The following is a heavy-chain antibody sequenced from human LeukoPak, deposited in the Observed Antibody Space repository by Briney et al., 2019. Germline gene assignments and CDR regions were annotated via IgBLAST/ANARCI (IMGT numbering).Heavy chain of an antibody. CDR2: FYTSGSP. J-gene: IGHJ4*02. CDR3: ATGAGPFDY. CDR1: GGSISGWQ. D-gene: IGHD3-10*01. V-gene: IGHV4-4*07. Sequence: SETLSLTCTVSGGSISGWQWGWIRQPAGKGLEWIGRFYTSGSPNYNPSLESRVTMSVDTSNNQFFLKVSSVTAADTAVYFCATGAGPFDYWGQGILVTVSS.